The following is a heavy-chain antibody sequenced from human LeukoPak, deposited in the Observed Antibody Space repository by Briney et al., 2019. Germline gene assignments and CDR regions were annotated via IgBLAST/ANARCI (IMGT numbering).Heavy chain of an antibody. CDR3: ARSSIAARPDY. V-gene: IGHV3-7*02. Sequence: GGSLRLSCVASGFTFSTYWMSWVRQAPGKGLEWVAHIKEDGSDKHYVGSVKGRFTISRDNAKNSLYLQMNSLRAEDTAVYYCARSSIAARPDYWGQGTLVTVSS. J-gene: IGHJ4*02. CDR1: GFTFSTYW. CDR2: IKEDGSDK. D-gene: IGHD6-6*01.